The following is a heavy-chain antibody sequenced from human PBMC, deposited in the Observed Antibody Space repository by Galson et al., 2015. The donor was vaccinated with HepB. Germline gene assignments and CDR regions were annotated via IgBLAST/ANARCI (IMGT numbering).Heavy chain of an antibody. D-gene: IGHD3-9*01. CDR2: IYNDDNT. Sequence: SLRLSCAASGFTFSSYSMSWVRQAPGKGLEWVSIIYNDDNTNYADTVKGRFTVSRHNSMNTMYLQMNSLRTEDTAVYFCVRDRADGYFDWFPAHWGQGTLVTVSS. CDR1: GFTFSSYS. V-gene: IGHV3-53*04. J-gene: IGHJ4*02. CDR3: VRDRADGYFDWFPAH.